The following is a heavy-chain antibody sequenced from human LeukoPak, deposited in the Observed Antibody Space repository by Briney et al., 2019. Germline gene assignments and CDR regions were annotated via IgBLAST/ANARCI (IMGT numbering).Heavy chain of an antibody. J-gene: IGHJ4*02. Sequence: ESGPTLVNPPQTLTLTCTFSGFSLSTSGVGVGWIRQPPGKALEWLALIYWDDDRRYSPSLKSRLTITKDTSKNQVVLTMTNMDPVDTATYYCAHKYAVPAAVAPFYFDYWGQGTLVTVSS. CDR1: GFSLSTSGVG. CDR3: AHKYAVPAAVAPFYFDY. CDR2: IYWDDDR. D-gene: IGHD2-2*01. V-gene: IGHV2-5*02.